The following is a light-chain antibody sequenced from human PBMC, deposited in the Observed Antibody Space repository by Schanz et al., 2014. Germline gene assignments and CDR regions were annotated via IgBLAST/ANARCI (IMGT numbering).Light chain of an antibody. Sequence: DIVMTQSPDSLAVSLGERATIHCKSSQSVLYSSNNKNYLAWYQQKRGQPPKLLMYWASTRASGVPDRFSGSGSGTDFTLTISSLQPDDFATYYCQQYNSYSSFGPGTKVDVK. CDR3: QQYNSYSS. J-gene: IGKJ3*01. CDR2: WAS. V-gene: IGKV4-1*01. CDR1: QSVLYSSNNKNY.